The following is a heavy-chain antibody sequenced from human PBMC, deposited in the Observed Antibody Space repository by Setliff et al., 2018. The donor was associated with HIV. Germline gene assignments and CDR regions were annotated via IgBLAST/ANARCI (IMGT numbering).Heavy chain of an antibody. CDR3: ANSPARPPFDC. CDR1: GDTFTTYA. V-gene: IGHV1-46*01. CDR2: INPSGGST. Sequence: ASVKVSCKASGDTFTTYALHWVRQAPGQGLEWMGIINPSGGSTTYAQKFQGRVTITADKSTSTAYMELSSLRSEDTAVYYCANSPARPPFDCWGQGALVTVSS. D-gene: IGHD6-6*01. J-gene: IGHJ4*02.